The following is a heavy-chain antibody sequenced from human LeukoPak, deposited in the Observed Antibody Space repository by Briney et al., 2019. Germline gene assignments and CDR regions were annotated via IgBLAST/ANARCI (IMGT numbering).Heavy chain of an antibody. CDR1: GGSISSGGYS. V-gene: IGHV4-30-2*01. CDR3: ARDRYGDHTYFDY. CDR2: IYHSGST. J-gene: IGHJ4*02. D-gene: IGHD4-17*01. Sequence: PSQTLSLTCAVSGGSISSGGYSWSRIRQPPGKGLEWIGYIYHSGSTYYNPSLKSRVTISVDRSKNQFSLKLNSVTAADTAVYYCARDRYGDHTYFDYWGQGTLVTVSS.